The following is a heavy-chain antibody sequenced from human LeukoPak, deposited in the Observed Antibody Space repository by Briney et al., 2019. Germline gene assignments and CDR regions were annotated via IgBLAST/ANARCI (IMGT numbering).Heavy chain of an antibody. Sequence: SETLSLTCSVSGASISDFYWSWIRQPPGKGLEWIGEIDHRGSTNSNPSLKSRVTISVDTSKNQFSLKLSSVTAADTAVYYCARGGAGEYYDSSGYPHHFDYWGQGTLVTVSS. V-gene: IGHV4-34*01. J-gene: IGHJ4*02. CDR1: GASISDFY. CDR2: IDHRGST. CDR3: ARGGAGEYYDSSGYPHHFDY. D-gene: IGHD3-22*01.